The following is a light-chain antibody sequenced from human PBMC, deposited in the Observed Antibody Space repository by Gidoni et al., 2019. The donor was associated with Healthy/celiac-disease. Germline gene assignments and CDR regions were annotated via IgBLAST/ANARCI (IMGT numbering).Light chain of an antibody. V-gene: IGKV3-11*01. J-gene: IGKJ2*04. Sequence: EIVLTQSPATLSLSPGERATLSCRASQSVSSYLAWYQQKPGQAPRLLIYDASNRATGIPARFSGSGSGTDVTLTISSLEPEDFAVYYCQQRSNWPMCSFXQXTKLEIK. CDR2: DAS. CDR1: QSVSSY. CDR3: QQRSNWPMCS.